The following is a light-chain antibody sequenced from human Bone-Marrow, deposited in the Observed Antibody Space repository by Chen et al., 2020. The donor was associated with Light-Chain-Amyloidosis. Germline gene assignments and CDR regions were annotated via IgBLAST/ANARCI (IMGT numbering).Light chain of an antibody. V-gene: IGKV1-39*01. CDR3: QQSYSTLGIT. CDR2: AAS. CDR1: QSISSY. Sequence: DIQMTQSPSSLSASVGDRVTITCRASQSISSYLNWYQQKPGKAPKLLIYAASSLQSGVPSRFSGSGSGTDFTLTISSLQPEDFATDYCQQSYSTLGITFGQGTRLEIK. J-gene: IGKJ5*01.